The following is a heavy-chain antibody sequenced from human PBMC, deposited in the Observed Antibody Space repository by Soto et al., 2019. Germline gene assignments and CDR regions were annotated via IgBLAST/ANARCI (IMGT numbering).Heavy chain of an antibody. CDR2: ISYDGSNK. D-gene: IGHD3-22*01. CDR1: GSTFSSYG. Sequence: PGGSLRLSCAASGSTFSSYGMHWFRKAPGKGLEWVAVISYDGSNKYYADSVKGRFTISRDNSKNTLYLQMNSLRAEDTAVYYCVRGDGDYYDGNGYLGRHWGQGTLVTVSS. CDR3: VRGDGDYYDGNGYLGRH. J-gene: IGHJ4*02. V-gene: IGHV3-30*03.